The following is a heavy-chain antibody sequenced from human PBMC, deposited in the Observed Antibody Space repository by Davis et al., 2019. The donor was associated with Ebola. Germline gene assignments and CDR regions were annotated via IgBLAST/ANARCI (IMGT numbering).Heavy chain of an antibody. CDR3: ARRYNWNYWGWFDP. CDR1: GGSISSSNW. J-gene: IGHJ5*02. D-gene: IGHD1-7*01. CDR2: IYHSGST. Sequence: MPSETLSLTCAVSGGSISSSNWWSWVRQPPGKGLEWIGEIYHSGSTNYNPSLKSRVTISVDKSKNQFSLKLSSVTAADTAVYYCARRYNWNYWGWFDPWGQGTLVTVSS. V-gene: IGHV4-4*02.